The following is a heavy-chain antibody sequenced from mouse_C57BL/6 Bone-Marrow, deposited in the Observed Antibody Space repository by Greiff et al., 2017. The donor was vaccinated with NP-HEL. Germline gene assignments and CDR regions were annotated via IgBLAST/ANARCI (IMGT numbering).Heavy chain of an antibody. V-gene: IGHV14-2*01. CDR2: IDPEDGET. J-gene: IGHJ2*01. CDR1: GFTFTDYY. Sequence: VQLQQSGAELVKPGASVKLSCTASGFTFTDYYMHWVKQRPEQGLEWIGRIDPEDGETKYAPKFKGKATITADTSSNTAYLQLSSLTSEDTAVYYCARDGPYYFDYWGQGTTLTVSA. CDR3: ARDGPYYFDY. D-gene: IGHD2-3*01.